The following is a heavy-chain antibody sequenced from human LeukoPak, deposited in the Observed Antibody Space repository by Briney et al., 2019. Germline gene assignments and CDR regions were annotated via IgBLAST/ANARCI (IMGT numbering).Heavy chain of an antibody. J-gene: IGHJ5*02. CDR1: GFTFSSYD. Sequence: GGSLRLSCAASGFTFSSYDMNWVRQAPGKGLERVSYISSSGNTIYYADSVKGRFTISRDNAKDSLFLQMNSLRAEDTAVYYCARVNADPWGQGTLVTVYS. CDR2: ISSSGNTI. V-gene: IGHV3-48*03. CDR3: ARVNADP.